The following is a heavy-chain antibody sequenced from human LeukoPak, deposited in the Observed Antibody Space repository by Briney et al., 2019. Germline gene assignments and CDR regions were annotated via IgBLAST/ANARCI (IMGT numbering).Heavy chain of an antibody. J-gene: IGHJ4*02. CDR1: GFTVSTNY. V-gene: IGHV3-66*01. CDR3: ASDLVRGYSYDSPGGY. D-gene: IGHD5-18*01. Sequence: GGSLRLSCAASGFTVSTNYMSWVRQAPGKGLERVSSLYAGGGTYYTDSVKGRFTISRDNSKNTLYLQMDSLRAEDTAVYYCASDLVRGYSYDSPGGYWGQGTLVTVSS. CDR2: LYAGGGT.